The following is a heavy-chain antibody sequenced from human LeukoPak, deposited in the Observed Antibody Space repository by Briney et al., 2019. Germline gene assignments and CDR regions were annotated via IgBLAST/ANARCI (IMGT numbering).Heavy chain of an antibody. Sequence: ASVKVSCKASGYKFTTYGIGWVRQAPGRGLEWMGWISTYIDKTNYGQKFQGRVTMSTDTSTSTAYMELRSLTSDDTAVYYCARDKGSSSWYTVWYFDLWGRGTLVTVSS. D-gene: IGHD6-13*01. J-gene: IGHJ2*01. CDR1: GYKFTTYG. CDR3: ARDKGSSSWYTVWYFDL. CDR2: ISTYIDKT. V-gene: IGHV1-18*01.